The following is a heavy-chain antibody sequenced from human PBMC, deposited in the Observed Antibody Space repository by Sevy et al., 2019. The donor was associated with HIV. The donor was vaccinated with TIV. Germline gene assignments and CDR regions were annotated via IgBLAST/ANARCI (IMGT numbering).Heavy chain of an antibody. CDR2: ISTYNGKT. J-gene: IGHJ4*02. Sequence: ASVKVSCMASGYTFSRSVITWVRQAPGQGLEWMGWISTYNGKTNYAQKFQDRVTMTTDTSTNTAYMELRGLRSDDTAIYFGAGGRGIAVAGGGYYSDYWGQGSLVTVSS. V-gene: IGHV1-18*04. CDR3: AGGRGIAVAGGGYYSDY. CDR1: GYTFSRSV. D-gene: IGHD6-19*01.